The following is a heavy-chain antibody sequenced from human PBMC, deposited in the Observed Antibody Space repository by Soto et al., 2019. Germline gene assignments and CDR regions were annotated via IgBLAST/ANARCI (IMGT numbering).Heavy chain of an antibody. CDR1: GLDFSSEV. CDR3: AKVGPSYYYGMDV. CDR2: ISGSGRTI. D-gene: IGHD1-26*01. J-gene: IGHJ6*02. V-gene: IGHV3-23*01. Sequence: PGGSLRLSCAASGLDFSSEVMCWVRQAPGKGLEWVSSISGSGRTIYHADSMRGRFAISRDNSKNSLYPQLNNLRVDDTAVYYCAKVGPSYYYGMDVWGQGTTVTVSS.